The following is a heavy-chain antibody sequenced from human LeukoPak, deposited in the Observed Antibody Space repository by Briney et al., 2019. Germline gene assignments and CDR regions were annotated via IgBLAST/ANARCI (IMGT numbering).Heavy chain of an antibody. CDR1: GYTFTSYD. CDR3: ARAEYNWNDAVDY. J-gene: IGHJ4*02. Sequence: ASVKVSCKASGYTFTSYDINWVRQATGQGLEWMGWMNPNSGNTGYAQKFQGRVTITRNTSISTAYMELSSLRSEDTAVYYCARAEYNWNDAVDYWGQGTLVTVSS. V-gene: IGHV1-8*03. CDR2: MNPNSGNT. D-gene: IGHD1-1*01.